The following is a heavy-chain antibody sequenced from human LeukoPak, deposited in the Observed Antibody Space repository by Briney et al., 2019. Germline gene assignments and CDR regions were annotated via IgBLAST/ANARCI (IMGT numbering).Heavy chain of an antibody. D-gene: IGHD3-10*01. CDR3: ARASPQKLGYFDY. CDR2: ISTGGATT. Sequence: GGSLRLSCAASGFTFSDCEMNWVRQAPGKGLEWVSYISTGGATTYYADAVKGRLTIPRDNAKNSLYLQMNRLRAEDTAIYYCARASPQKLGYFDYWGQGTLVTVSS. V-gene: IGHV3-48*03. CDR1: GFTFSDCE. J-gene: IGHJ4*02.